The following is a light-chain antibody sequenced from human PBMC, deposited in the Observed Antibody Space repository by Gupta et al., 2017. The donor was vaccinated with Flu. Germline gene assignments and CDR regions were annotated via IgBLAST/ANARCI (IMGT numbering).Light chain of an antibody. Sequence: GTAPKLLIYRNNQRHSGVPARFSGSKSGPSASLAISGLRSEDEADYYCVTWDDNLSAYVFGTGTKVTVL. J-gene: IGLJ1*01. V-gene: IGLV1-47*01. CDR2: RNN. CDR3: VTWDDNLSAYV.